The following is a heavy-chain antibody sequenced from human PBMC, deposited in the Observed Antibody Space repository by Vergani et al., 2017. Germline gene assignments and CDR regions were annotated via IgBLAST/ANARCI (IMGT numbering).Heavy chain of an antibody. CDR3: VRDPSAREVDMDV. V-gene: IGHV1-2*02. D-gene: IGHD2-15*01. CDR1: GYTFTNYA. Sequence: QVQLVQSGSEVKKPGASVKVSCRASGYTFTNYALNWVRQAPGQGLEWMGWINCNSGGTDYAQKFQGRVTMTRDTSINTAYMELSSLRSDETAVYYCVRDPSAREVDMDVWGKGTTVTISS. CDR2: INCNSGGT. J-gene: IGHJ6*03.